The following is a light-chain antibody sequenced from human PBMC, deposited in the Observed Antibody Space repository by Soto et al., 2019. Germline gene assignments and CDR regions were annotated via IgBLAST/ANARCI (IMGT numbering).Light chain of an antibody. J-gene: IGLJ2*01. V-gene: IGLV7-43*01. Sequence: QAVVAQEPSLTVSPGGTVTLTCATSSGVVRSSHYANWVQQKPGQPPRALIYSTENRHVWTPARFSGSVLGGKAALTLSGAQPDDEADYYCLLYIDGVLVFGDGTKLTVL. CDR3: LLYIDGVLV. CDR1: SGVVRSSHY. CDR2: STE.